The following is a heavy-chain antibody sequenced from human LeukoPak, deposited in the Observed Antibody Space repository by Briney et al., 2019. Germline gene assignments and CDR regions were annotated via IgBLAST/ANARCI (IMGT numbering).Heavy chain of an antibody. D-gene: IGHD5-18*01. V-gene: IGHV3-30-3*01. CDR3: ARDRDSYASRGAFDI. CDR1: GFTFSSYA. J-gene: IGHJ3*02. CDR2: ISYDGSNK. Sequence: GGSLRLSCAASGFTFSSYAMHWVRQAPGKGLEWVAVISYDGSNKYYADSVKGRFTISRDNSKNTLYLQMNSLRAEDTAVYYCARDRDSYASRGAFDIWGQGTMVTVSS.